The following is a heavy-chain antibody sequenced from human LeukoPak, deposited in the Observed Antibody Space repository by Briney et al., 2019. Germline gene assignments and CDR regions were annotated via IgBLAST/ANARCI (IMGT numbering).Heavy chain of an antibody. Sequence: SETLSLTCTVSGGSISSSSYYWGWIRQPPGKGLEWIGSIYYSGSTYYNPSLKSRVTISVDTSKNQFSLKLSSVTAADTAVYYCARGGRIGLEDYWGQGTLVTVSS. CDR3: ARGGRIGLEDY. J-gene: IGHJ4*02. V-gene: IGHV4-39*01. CDR1: GGSISSSSYY. CDR2: IYYSGST. D-gene: IGHD1-1*01.